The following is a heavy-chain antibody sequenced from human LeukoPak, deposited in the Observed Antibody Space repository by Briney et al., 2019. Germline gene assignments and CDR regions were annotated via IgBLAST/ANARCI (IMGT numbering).Heavy chain of an antibody. CDR1: GASISSGNSY. CDR2: IYTSGRT. Sequence: SQTLSLTCTVSGASISSGNSYWSWIRQPAGKGLEWVGRIYTSGRTNLNPALKSRVTLSLDTSKNQFSLNLTSVAAADTAVYYCVRGHNSGWSDFDYWGLGALVTVSS. V-gene: IGHV4-61*02. J-gene: IGHJ4*02. CDR3: VRGHNSGWSDFDY. D-gene: IGHD6-19*01.